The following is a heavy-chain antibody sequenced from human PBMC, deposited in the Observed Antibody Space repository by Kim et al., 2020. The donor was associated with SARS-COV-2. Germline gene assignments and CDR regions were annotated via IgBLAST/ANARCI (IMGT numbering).Heavy chain of an antibody. CDR2: IYYSGST. D-gene: IGHD6-13*01. V-gene: IGHV4-39*01. Sequence: SETLSLTCTVSGGSISSSSYYWGWIRQPPGKGLEWIGSIYYSGSTYYNPSLKSRVTISVDTSKNQFSLKLSSVTAADTAVYYCARHGGGSSWYGLKYYGMDVWGQGTTVTVSS. J-gene: IGHJ6*02. CDR3: ARHGGGSSWYGLKYYGMDV. CDR1: GGSISSSSYY.